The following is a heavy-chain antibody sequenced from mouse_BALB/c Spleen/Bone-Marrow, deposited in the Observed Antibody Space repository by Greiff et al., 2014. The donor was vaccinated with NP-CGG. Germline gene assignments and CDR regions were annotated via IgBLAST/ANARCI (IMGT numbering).Heavy chain of an antibody. CDR3: ARRDGNYAWFAY. D-gene: IGHD2-1*01. J-gene: IGHJ3*01. Sequence: VQLQQSGAELVRPGTSVKVSCKASGYAFTNYLIEWVKQRPGQGLEWIGVINPGSGGTNYNEKFKGKATLTADKSSSTAYMQLSSLTSDGSAVYFCARRDGNYAWFAYWGQGTLVTVSA. V-gene: IGHV1-54*03. CDR2: INPGSGGT. CDR1: GYAFTNYL.